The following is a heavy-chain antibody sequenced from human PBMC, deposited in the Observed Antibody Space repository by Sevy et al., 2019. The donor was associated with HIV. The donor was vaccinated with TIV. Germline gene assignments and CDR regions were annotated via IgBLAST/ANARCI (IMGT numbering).Heavy chain of an antibody. CDR2: IRYDGSNK. D-gene: IGHD2-2*02. CDR1: GFTFSSYG. CDR3: AKTGGYCSSTSCSTKFVFGDY. Sequence: GESLKISCAASGFTFSSYGMHWVRQAPGKGLEWVAFIRYDGSNKYYADSVKGRFTISRDNSKNTLYLQMNSLRAEDTAVYYCAKTGGYCSSTSCSTKFVFGDYWGQGTLVTVSS. V-gene: IGHV3-30*02. J-gene: IGHJ4*02.